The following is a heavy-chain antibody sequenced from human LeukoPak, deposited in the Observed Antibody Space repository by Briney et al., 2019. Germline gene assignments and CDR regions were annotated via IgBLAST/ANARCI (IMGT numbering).Heavy chain of an antibody. D-gene: IGHD2-15*01. CDR3: ARGRGYCSGGSCYEFDY. J-gene: IGHJ4*02. V-gene: IGHV4-59*01. CDR1: GGSISSYY. Sequence: SETLSLTCTVSGGSISSYYWSWIRQPPGKGLEWIGYFYYSGSTNYNPSLKSRVTISVDTSKNQFSLKLSSVTAADTAVYYCARGRGYCSGGSCYEFDYWGQGTLVTVSS. CDR2: FYYSGST.